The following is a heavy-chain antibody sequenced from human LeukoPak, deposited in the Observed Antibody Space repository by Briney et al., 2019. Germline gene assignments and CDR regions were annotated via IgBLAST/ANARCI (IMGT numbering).Heavy chain of an antibody. CDR1: GFTFSSYG. V-gene: IGHV3-15*01. D-gene: IGHD3-9*01. Sequence: PGGSLRLSCAASGFTFSSYGMSWVRQAPGKGLEWVGRIKSKTDGGTTDYAAPVKGRFTISRDDSKNTLYLQMNSLKTEDTAVYYCTTGLEYYDILTGYYRPHTFDYWGQGTLVTVSS. J-gene: IGHJ4*02. CDR2: IKSKTDGGTT. CDR3: TTGLEYYDILTGYYRPHTFDY.